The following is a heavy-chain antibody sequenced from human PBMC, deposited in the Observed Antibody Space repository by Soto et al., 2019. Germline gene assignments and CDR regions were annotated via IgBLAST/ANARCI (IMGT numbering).Heavy chain of an antibody. CDR3: AMRYSYGPWHYFDY. Sequence: QVQLVQSGAEVKKPGSSVKVSCKASGGTFSSYAISWVRQAPGQGLEWMGGIIPIFGTANYAQKFQGRVTITADESTSTADMELSSLRSEDMAVYYCAMRYSYGPWHYFDYWGQGTLVTVSS. D-gene: IGHD5-18*01. J-gene: IGHJ4*02. CDR1: GGTFSSYA. CDR2: IIPIFGTA. V-gene: IGHV1-69*01.